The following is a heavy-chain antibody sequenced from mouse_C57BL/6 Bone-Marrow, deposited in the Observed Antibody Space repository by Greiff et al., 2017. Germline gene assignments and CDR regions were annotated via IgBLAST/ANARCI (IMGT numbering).Heavy chain of an antibody. CDR2: LSYNGNT. Sequence: EVKLEESGPGLAKPSQTLSLTCSVTGYSITSDYWNWIRQFPGNKLEYIGYLSYNGNTYYNPSLNSRISITRDTSTPQYSLPLQSVTTEDTATYCCTRGGLRLPWAYWGQGTLVTVSA. CDR3: TRGGLRLPWAY. J-gene: IGHJ3*01. D-gene: IGHD3-2*02. CDR1: GYSITSDY. V-gene: IGHV3-8*01.